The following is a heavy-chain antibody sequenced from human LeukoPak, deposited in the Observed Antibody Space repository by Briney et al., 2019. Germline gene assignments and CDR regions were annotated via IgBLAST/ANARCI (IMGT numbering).Heavy chain of an antibody. Sequence: PGGSLRLSCAASGFTFSSYAMHWVRQAPGQGLEWVAVISYDGSNQHYADSVKGRFTISRDNARKTVSLQMNNLRAEDTAVYYCAKGRHSVRGLQDAFDIWGQGTVVTVSS. D-gene: IGHD3-10*01. V-gene: IGHV3-30*18. CDR1: GFTFSSYA. CDR2: ISYDGSNQ. CDR3: AKGRHSVRGLQDAFDI. J-gene: IGHJ3*02.